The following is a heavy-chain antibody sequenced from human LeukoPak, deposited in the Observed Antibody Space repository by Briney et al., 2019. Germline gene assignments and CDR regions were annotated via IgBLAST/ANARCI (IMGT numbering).Heavy chain of an antibody. CDR1: GFTFSSYW. CDR3: ARGDSSGWFYFDY. Sequence: GGSLRLSCAASGFTFSSYWMSWVRQAPGKGLEWVANIKQDGSEKYYVDSVKGRFTISRDNAKNSLYLQMNSLRAEDTAVYYCARGDSSGWFYFDYWGQGTLVTVSS. J-gene: IGHJ4*02. CDR2: IKQDGSEK. D-gene: IGHD6-13*01. V-gene: IGHV3-7*01.